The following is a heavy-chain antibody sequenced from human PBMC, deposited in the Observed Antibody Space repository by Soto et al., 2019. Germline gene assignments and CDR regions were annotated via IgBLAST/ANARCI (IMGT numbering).Heavy chain of an antibody. CDR3: AKVLLTYTSGWYHPHFDY. CDR1: GFTFSSYV. V-gene: IGHV3-30*18. CDR2: VSNDGSNK. J-gene: IGHJ4*02. Sequence: QVQLVESGGGVVQPGRSLRLSCAASGFTFSSYVMHWVRQAPGKGLEWVAVVSNDGSNKDYADSVKGRFTISRDNSKNTLYLQMISLRAEDTAVYYCAKVLLTYTSGWYHPHFDYWGQGTLVTVSS. D-gene: IGHD6-19*01.